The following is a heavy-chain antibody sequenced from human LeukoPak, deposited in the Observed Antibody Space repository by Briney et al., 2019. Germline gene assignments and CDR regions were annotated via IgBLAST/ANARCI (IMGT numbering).Heavy chain of an antibody. Sequence: GASVKVSCKASGGTFSSYAISWVRQAPGQGLEWMGGIIPIFGTANYAQKFQGRVTITTDESTSTAYMGLSSLRFEDTAVYYCARVNQLLNLDYWGQGTLVTVSS. V-gene: IGHV1-69*05. CDR1: GGTFSSYA. CDR2: IIPIFGTA. CDR3: ARVNQLLNLDY. J-gene: IGHJ4*02. D-gene: IGHD2-2*02.